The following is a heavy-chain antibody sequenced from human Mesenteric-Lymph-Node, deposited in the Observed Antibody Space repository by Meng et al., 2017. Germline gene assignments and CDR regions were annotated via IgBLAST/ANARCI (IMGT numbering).Heavy chain of an antibody. V-gene: IGHV4-39*01. J-gene: IGHJ4*02. D-gene: IGHD3-22*01. Sequence: QPPLQESGPGLVNPSETLSLPCTVSGGSTTSTSYYWDWIRQSPAKGLEWIGTIGYSGTIVYNPSLSSRVTMTLDTSKNQFSLKLSSVTAPDTAVYYCARRVHDGSGHHYFDYWGQGTLVTVSS. CDR2: IGYSGTI. CDR3: ARRVHDGSGHHYFDY. CDR1: GGSTTSTSYY.